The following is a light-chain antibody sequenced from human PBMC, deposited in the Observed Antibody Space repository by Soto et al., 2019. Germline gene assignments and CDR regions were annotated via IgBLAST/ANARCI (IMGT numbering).Light chain of an antibody. CDR3: QYRGIWPPGAT. Sequence: EIVLTQSPVTLSLSPGERATLSCRASQSINNYLAWYQQKPGQPPRLLIYDASNRATAIPVRFSGSGSGTGFTITISSLGPEDSAVYYCQYRGIWPPGATFGGGTKVEIK. J-gene: IGKJ4*01. V-gene: IGKV3-11*01. CDR2: DAS. CDR1: QSINNY.